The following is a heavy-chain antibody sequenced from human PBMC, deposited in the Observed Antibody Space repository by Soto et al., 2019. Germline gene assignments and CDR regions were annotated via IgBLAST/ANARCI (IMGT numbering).Heavy chain of an antibody. CDR2: IVVGRGNT. Sequence: ASVKVSCKASGFTFTSSAMQWVRQARGQRLEGIGWIVVGRGNTNYAQKFQERVTITRDMSTSTAYMELSSLRSEDTAVYYCAAGIASYYDSSGAFDIWGQGTMVTVSS. CDR1: GFTFTSSA. CDR3: AAGIASYYDSSGAFDI. J-gene: IGHJ3*02. V-gene: IGHV1-58*02. D-gene: IGHD3-22*01.